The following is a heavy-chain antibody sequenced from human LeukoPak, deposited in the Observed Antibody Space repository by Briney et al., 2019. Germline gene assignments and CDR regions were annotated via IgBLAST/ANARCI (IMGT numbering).Heavy chain of an antibody. J-gene: IGHJ4*02. V-gene: IGHV1-69*05. CDR3: ARASGWVHSGSSTGGFDY. CDR1: GGTFSSYA. D-gene: IGHD1-26*01. Sequence: ASVKVSCKASGGTFSSYAISWVRQAPGQGLEWMGRIIPIFGTANYAQKFQGRVTINTDESKSTAYMELSSLRSEDTGVYYCARASGWVHSGSSTGGFDYWGQGTLVTVSS. CDR2: IIPIFGTA.